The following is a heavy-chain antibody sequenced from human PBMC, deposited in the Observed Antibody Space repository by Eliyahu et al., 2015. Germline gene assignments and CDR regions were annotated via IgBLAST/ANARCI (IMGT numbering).Heavy chain of an antibody. J-gene: IGHJ4*02. CDR1: GGSFSGXY. CDR2: INHSGST. CDR3: ARATGPPYYYDSSGYPGPFDY. Sequence: QVQLQQWGAGLLKPSETLSLTCAXXGGSFSGXYWXWXRQPPGKGLXWIGXINHSGSTNYNPSLKSRVTISVDTSKNQFSLKLSSVTAADTAVYYCARATGPPYYYDSSGYPGPFDYWGQGTLVTVSS. D-gene: IGHD3-22*01. V-gene: IGHV4-34*01.